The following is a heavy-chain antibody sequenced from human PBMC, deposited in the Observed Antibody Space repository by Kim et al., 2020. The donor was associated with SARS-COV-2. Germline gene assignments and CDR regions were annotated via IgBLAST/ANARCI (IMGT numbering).Heavy chain of an antibody. CDR3: AREDGYGSPYHVDF. J-gene: IGHJ4*02. Sequence: AREFQGRVTMTRDTSTGTVYLELNSLMSEDTAVYYCAREDGYGSPYHVDFWGQGTFVTVSS. D-gene: IGHD3-10*01. V-gene: IGHV1-46*01.